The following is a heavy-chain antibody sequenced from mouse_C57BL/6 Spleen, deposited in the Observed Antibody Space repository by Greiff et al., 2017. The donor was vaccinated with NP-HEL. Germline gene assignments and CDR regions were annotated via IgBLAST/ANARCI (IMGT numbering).Heavy chain of an antibody. CDR2: INPSNGGT. CDR1: GYTFTSYW. J-gene: IGHJ4*01. V-gene: IGHV1-53*01. Sequence: QVQLQQPGTELVKPGASVKLSCKASGYTFTSYWMHWVKQRPGQGLEWIGNINPSNGGTNYNEKFKSKATLTVDKPYSTAYMQLSSLTSEDSAVYYCARFGHIYYYGSGDAMDYWGQGTSVTVSS. D-gene: IGHD1-1*01. CDR3: ARFGHIYYYGSGDAMDY.